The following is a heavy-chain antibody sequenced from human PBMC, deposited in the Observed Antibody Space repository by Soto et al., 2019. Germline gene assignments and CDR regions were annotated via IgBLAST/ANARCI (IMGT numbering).Heavy chain of an antibody. CDR2: IIPVIGAP. CDR1: GGTISSDA. V-gene: IGHV1-69*01. CDR3: ARVQRYDSLTGSAHAYGMDV. D-gene: IGHD3-9*01. J-gene: IGHJ6*02. Sequence: QVHLVQSGAEMKRAGSSVRVSCKGLGGTISSDAISWVRQAPGRGLEWMGGIIPVIGAPNYGQRFQGRITITADESTNTAYMELSSLRPEDTAIYYCARVQRYDSLTGSAHAYGMDVWGQGTTVTVSS.